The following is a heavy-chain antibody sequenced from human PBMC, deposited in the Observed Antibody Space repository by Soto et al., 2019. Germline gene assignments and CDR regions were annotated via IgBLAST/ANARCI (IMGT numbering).Heavy chain of an antibody. CDR2: VYYSGSS. D-gene: IGHD2-21*02. J-gene: IGHJ4*02. CDR3: ARDRAGYCGGDCYSPDY. Sequence: SETLSLTCTVSGGSISSYYWSWIRQPPGKGLEWIGYVYYSGSSNYNPSLKSRVTISVDTSKNQFSLKLSSVTAADTAVYYCARDRAGYCGGDCYSPDYWGQGTLVTVSS. V-gene: IGHV4-59*01. CDR1: GGSISSYY.